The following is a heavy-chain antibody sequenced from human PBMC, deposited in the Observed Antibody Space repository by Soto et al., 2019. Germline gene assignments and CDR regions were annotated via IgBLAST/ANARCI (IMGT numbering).Heavy chain of an antibody. V-gene: IGHV3-48*03. CDR3: ARGARRTRYYYYGMDV. CDR2: ISSSGSTI. Sequence: SGGSLRLSCAASGFTFSSYEMSWVRQAPGKGLEWVSYISSSGSTIYYADSVKGRFTISRDNAKNSLYLQMNSLRAEDTAVYYCARGARRTRYYYYGMDVWGQGTTVTVSS. J-gene: IGHJ6*02. CDR1: GFTFSSYE.